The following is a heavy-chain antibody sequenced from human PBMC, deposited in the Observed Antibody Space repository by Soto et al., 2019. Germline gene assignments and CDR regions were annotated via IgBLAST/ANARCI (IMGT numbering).Heavy chain of an antibody. CDR1: GGSISSYY. D-gene: IGHD5-12*01. CDR2: IYYSGCT. V-gene: IGHV4-59*01. CDR3: ARSSVVATIIISMDV. Sequence: PSETLSLTCTVSGGSISSYYWSWIRQPPGKGLEWIGYIYYSGCTNYNPSLKSRVTISVDTSKNQFSLKLSSVTAADTAVYYCARSSVVATIIISMDVWGKGTTVTVSS. J-gene: IGHJ6*03.